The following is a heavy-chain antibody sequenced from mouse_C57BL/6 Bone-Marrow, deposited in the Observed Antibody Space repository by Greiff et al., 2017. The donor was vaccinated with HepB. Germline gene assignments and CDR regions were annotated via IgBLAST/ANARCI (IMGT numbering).Heavy chain of an antibody. CDR1: GYTFTTYP. J-gene: IGHJ4*01. CDR2: FHPYNDDT. V-gene: IGHV1-47*01. Sequence: QVQLKESGAELVKPGASVKMSCKASGYTFTTYPIEWMKQNHGKSLEWIGNFHPYNDDTKYNEKFKGKATLTVEKSSSTVYLELSRLTSDDSAVYYCAISNYAYYYAMDYWGQGTSVTVSS. D-gene: IGHD2-5*01. CDR3: AISNYAYYYAMDY.